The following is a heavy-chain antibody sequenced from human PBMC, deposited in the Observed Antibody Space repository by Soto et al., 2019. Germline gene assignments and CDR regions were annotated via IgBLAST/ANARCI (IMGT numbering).Heavy chain of an antibody. J-gene: IGHJ4*02. D-gene: IGHD5-12*01. CDR1: GFSFSSHW. V-gene: IGHV3-74*01. CDR2: ISSDGSST. CDR3: VRGYSGYDCVDY. Sequence: PGGSLRLSCAASGFSFSSHWMHWVRQAPGKGLVWVSRISSDGSSTSYADSVKGRFTISRDNAKNTLYLQMSSLRAEDTAVYYCVRGYSGYDCVDYWGLGTLVTVSS.